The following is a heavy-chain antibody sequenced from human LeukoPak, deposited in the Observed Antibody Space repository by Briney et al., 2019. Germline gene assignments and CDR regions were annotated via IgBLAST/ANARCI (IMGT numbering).Heavy chain of an antibody. CDR3: ARGAIFGVVSSYYGMDV. Sequence: GGSLRLSCAASGFTFSSYDMHWVRQATGKGLEWVSAIGTAGDTYYPGSVKGRFTTSRENAKNSLYLQMNSLRAGDTAVYYCARGAIFGVVSSYYGMDVWGQGTTVTVSS. CDR2: IGTAGDT. D-gene: IGHD3-3*01. CDR1: GFTFSSYD. V-gene: IGHV3-13*01. J-gene: IGHJ6*02.